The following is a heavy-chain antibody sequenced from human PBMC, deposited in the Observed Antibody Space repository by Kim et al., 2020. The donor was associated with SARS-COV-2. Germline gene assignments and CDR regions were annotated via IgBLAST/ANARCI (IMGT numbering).Heavy chain of an antibody. Sequence: SVKVSCKTSGGTFNTYAINWVRQAPGQGLEWMGYIIPIFGTTDYAQNFQGRVTITADESTSTTYLELSSLGSEDAAVYYCARPLVELERLSAFDVWGQGTMVTVSS. D-gene: IGHD1-1*01. CDR3: ARPLVELERLSAFDV. J-gene: IGHJ3*01. V-gene: IGHV1-69*13. CDR2: IIPIFGTT. CDR1: GGTFNTYA.